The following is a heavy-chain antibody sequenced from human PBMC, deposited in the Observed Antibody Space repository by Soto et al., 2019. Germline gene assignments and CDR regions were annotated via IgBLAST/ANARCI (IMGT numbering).Heavy chain of an antibody. CDR2: IDGSGGIT. V-gene: IGHV3-23*01. CDR1: GFTFGTTD. CDR3: VKKXSWFXX. J-gene: IGHJ5*02. Sequence: QLLQSGGGLVQPGGSLTLSCAASGFTFGTTDMSWVRQAPGEGLEWVSTIDGSGGITYYADSVKGGFTISRDNSRNTVYLQMHSPSVDDTALYYCVKKXSWFXXXVQGARXPVSX.